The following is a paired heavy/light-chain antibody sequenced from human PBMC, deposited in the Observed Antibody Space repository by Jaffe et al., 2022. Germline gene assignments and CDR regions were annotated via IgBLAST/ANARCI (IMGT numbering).Heavy chain of an antibody. CDR3: ARVVRTRHTSGRNKENYYYHYMDV. Sequence: QVQLVQSGAEVKKPGSSLKVSCKASGGAFSRYGVGWVRQAPGQGLEWMGGKFPMFETATYAQKFQGRVTIITDESTSTAYMELSSLRADDTAVYYCARVVRTRHTSGRNKENYYYHYMDVWGKGTSVTVSS. J-gene: IGHJ6*03. CDR1: GGAFSRYG. D-gene: IGHD6-19*01. V-gene: IGHV1-69*05. CDR2: KFPMFETA.
Light chain of an antibody. Sequence: EIVMTQSPLSLPVTPGEPASISCRSSQSLLHSDGYNFLDWYVQKPGQSPQLLIYLGSNRASGVPDRFSGSGSGTHFTLNISRVEAEDVGVYYCIQPLQTLLFTFGPGTTVDIK. CDR2: LGS. J-gene: IGKJ3*01. CDR1: QSLLHSDGYNF. CDR3: IQPLQTLLFT. V-gene: IGKV2-28*01.